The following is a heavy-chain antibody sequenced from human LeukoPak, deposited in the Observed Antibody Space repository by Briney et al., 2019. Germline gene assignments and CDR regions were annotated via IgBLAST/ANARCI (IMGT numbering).Heavy chain of an antibody. CDR3: ARDPGSTDLAVDY. CDR1: GFTFSSYW. V-gene: IGHV3-74*01. Sequence: GGSLRLSCAASGFTFSSYWMHWVRQAPGKGLVWVSRINSDGSSTSHADSVKGRFTISRDNAKNTLYLQMNSLRAEDAAVYYCARDPGSTDLAVDYWGQGALVTVS. CDR2: INSDGSST. D-gene: IGHD3-3*02. J-gene: IGHJ4*02.